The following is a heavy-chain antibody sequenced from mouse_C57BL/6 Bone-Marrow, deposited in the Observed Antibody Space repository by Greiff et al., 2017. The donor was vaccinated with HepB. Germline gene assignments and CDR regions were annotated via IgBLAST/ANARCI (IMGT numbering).Heavy chain of an antibody. J-gene: IGHJ3*01. CDR3: TRNGEDGSTWFAC. V-gene: IGHV6-6*01. CDR2: IRNKANNHAT. D-gene: IGHD1-1*01. Sequence: EVKLVESGGGLVQPGGSMKLSCAASGFTFSDAWMDWVRQSPEKGLEWVAEIRNKANNHATYYAESVKGRFTISRDDSKSSVYLQMNSLRAEDTGIYYCTRNGEDGSTWFACWGQGTLVTVSA. CDR1: GFTFSDAW.